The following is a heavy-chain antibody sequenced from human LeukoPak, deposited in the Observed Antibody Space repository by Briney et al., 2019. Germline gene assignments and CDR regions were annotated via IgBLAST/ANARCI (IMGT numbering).Heavy chain of an antibody. Sequence: VASVKVSCKASGGTFSSYAISWVRQAPGQGLEWMGGIIPIFGTANYAQKFQGRVTITAGESTSTAYMELSSLRSEDTAVYYCARDAVRYCSSTSCHRDYYYYYYMDVWGKGTTVTVSS. CDR2: IIPIFGTA. D-gene: IGHD2-2*01. CDR1: GGTFSSYA. J-gene: IGHJ6*03. CDR3: ARDAVRYCSSTSCHRDYYYYYYMDV. V-gene: IGHV1-69*13.